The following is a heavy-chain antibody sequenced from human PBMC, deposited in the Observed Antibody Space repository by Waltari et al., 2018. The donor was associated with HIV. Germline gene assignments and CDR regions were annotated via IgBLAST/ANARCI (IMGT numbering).Heavy chain of an antibody. Sequence: QAQLAQSGAEVKKPGASVKVSCKASGYTFTSYGISWVRQAPGQGLEWLGCISAYNGNTNYAQKLQGRVTMTTDTSTSTGYMELRSLGSDDTAVYYCARVGCSSASCYSGWFDPWGQGSLVTVSS. D-gene: IGHD2-2*01. V-gene: IGHV1-18*01. CDR2: ISAYNGNT. J-gene: IGHJ5*02. CDR3: ARVGCSSASCYSGWFDP. CDR1: GYTFTSYG.